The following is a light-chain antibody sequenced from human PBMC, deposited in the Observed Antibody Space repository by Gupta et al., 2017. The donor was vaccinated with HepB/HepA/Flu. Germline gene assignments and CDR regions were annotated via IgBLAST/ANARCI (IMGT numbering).Light chain of an antibody. J-gene: IGKJ4*01. CDR1: QDISNF. CDR2: DAS. V-gene: IGKV1-33*01. CDR3: QQYDSVPLT. Sequence: DIQMPQSPSSLSASFGDRVTITCQASQDISNFLNWYQQKPGKVPKFLIYDASNLATGVPSRFSGSGSGTDFTLTISSLQPEDIATYYCQQYDSVPLTFGGGTKVEIK.